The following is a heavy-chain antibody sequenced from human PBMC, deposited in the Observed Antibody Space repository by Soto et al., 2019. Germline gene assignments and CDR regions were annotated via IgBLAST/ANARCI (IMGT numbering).Heavy chain of an antibody. CDR3: ARDRGCSGGICYRDLGY. CDR1: GFTFSTYS. CDR2: ISSISNTI. Sequence: EVQLVESGGGLVQPGGSLRLSCAASGFTFSTYSMSWVRQAPGKRLEWVSYISSISNTIYYADSVKGRFTISRDNAKNSLYLHMNSLSAEDTAVYYCARDRGCSGGICYRDLGYWGQGTLVTVSS. V-gene: IGHV3-48*01. J-gene: IGHJ4*02. D-gene: IGHD2-15*01.